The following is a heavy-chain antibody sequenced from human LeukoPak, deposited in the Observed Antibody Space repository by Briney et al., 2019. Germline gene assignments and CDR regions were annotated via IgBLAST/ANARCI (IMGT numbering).Heavy chain of an antibody. J-gene: IGHJ4*02. CDR1: GGSISSSSYY. V-gene: IGHV4-39*01. D-gene: IGHD2-8*01. Sequence: KPSETLSLTCTVSGGSISSSSYYWGWIRQPPGKGLEWIGSIYYTGSTYYNPSLKSRVTISVDTSKDQFSLRLSSVTAADTAVYYCARPREYCSNAVCWRSFEYWGQGTLVTVSS. CDR2: IYYTGST. CDR3: ARPREYCSNAVCWRSFEY.